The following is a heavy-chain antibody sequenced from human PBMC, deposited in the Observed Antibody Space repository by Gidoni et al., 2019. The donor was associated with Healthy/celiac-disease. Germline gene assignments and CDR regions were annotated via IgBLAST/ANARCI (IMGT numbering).Heavy chain of an antibody. CDR3: AREGYGDFDSGWYFDL. Sequence: EVQLVESGGGLVQPGGSLRLSCAASGSTFSDHYMDWVRQDPGKGLEWVGRTRNKANSYTTEYAASVKGRFTISRDDSENSLYLQMNSLKTEDTAVYYCAREGYGDFDSGWYFDLWGRGTLVTVSS. D-gene: IGHD4-17*01. CDR2: TRNKANSYTT. CDR1: GSTFSDHY. J-gene: IGHJ2*01. V-gene: IGHV3-72*01.